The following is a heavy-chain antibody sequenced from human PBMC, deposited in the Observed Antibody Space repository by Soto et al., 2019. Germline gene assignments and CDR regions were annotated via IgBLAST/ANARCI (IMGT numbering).Heavy chain of an antibody. Sequence: SETLSLTCTVSGGSISSGGYYWSWIRQHPGKGLEWIGYIYYSGSTYYNPSLKSRVTISVDTSKNQFSLKLSSVTAADTAVYYCAGELLGYYYGMDVWGQGTTVTVSS. V-gene: IGHV4-31*03. D-gene: IGHD3-10*01. J-gene: IGHJ6*02. CDR1: GGSISSGGYY. CDR2: IYYSGST. CDR3: AGELLGYYYGMDV.